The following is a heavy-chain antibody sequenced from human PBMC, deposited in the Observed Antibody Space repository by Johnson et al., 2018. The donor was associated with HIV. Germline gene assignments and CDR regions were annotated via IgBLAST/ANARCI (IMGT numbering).Heavy chain of an antibody. CDR1: GFTFSSYA. J-gene: IGHJ3*02. D-gene: IGHD3-16*01. V-gene: IGHV3-33*08. CDR2: IWYDGSNK. Sequence: QMLLVESGGGVVQPGRPLRLSCAASGFTFSSYAMHWVRPAPGKGLEWVAVIWYDGSNKYYADSVKGRFTISRDNSKNTLYLQMNKLRAEDTAVYFCASQVRGLRLGVDAFDIWGQGTMVTVSS. CDR3: ASQVRGLRLGVDAFDI.